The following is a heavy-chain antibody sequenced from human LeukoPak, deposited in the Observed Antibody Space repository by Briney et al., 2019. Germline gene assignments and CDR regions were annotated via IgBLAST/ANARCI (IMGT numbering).Heavy chain of an antibody. V-gene: IGHV3-11*01. J-gene: IGHJ5*02. CDR3: ARAQVDTAMPPGS. Sequence: GGSLRLSCAASGVTFSDYYMSWVRQAPGKGLEWVSYISSSGSTIYYADSVKGRFTNSRDNAKNSLYLQMNSLRAEDTAVYYCARAQVDTAMPPGSWGQGTLVTVSS. D-gene: IGHD5-18*01. CDR1: GVTFSDYY. CDR2: ISSSGSTI.